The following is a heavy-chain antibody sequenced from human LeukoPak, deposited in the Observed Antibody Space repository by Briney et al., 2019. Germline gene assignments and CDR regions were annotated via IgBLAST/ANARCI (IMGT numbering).Heavy chain of an antibody. CDR1: GFTFSSYA. J-gene: IGHJ4*02. V-gene: IGHV3-23*01. CDR3: AKVVYYGSGSYYYFDY. D-gene: IGHD3-10*01. CDR2: ISGSGGST. Sequence: GGSLRPSCAASGFTFSSYAMSWVRQAPGKGLEWVSAISGSGGSTYYADSVKGRFTISRDNSKNTLYLQMNSLRAEDTAVYYCAKVVYYGSGSYYYFDYWGQGTLVTVSS.